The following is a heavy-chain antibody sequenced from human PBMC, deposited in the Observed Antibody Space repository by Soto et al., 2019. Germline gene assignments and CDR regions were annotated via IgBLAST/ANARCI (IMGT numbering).Heavy chain of an antibody. CDR1: GGSVSSASFY. Sequence: PXETLSLPCTLSGGSVSSASFYWNWIRQPPGKGLEWIGYISYSGSTNYNPSLRSRVTISVDTSKNQFSLRLTSATAADTAVYYCARGDAINWFDYWGQGARVTVSS. D-gene: IGHD2-2*01. V-gene: IGHV4-61*01. J-gene: IGHJ5*01. CDR3: ARGDAINWFDY. CDR2: ISYSGST.